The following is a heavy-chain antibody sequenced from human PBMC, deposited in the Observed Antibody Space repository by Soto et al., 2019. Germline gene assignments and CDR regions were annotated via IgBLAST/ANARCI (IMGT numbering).Heavy chain of an antibody. D-gene: IGHD3-22*01. CDR3: AKDLNYYDSSGYLNYFDY. CDR1: GFTFSSYG. V-gene: IGHV3-30*18. Sequence: PGGSLRLSCAASGFTFSSYGMHWVRQAPGKGLEWVVVISYDGSNKYYADSVKGRFTISRDNSKNTLYLQMNSLRAEDTAVYYCAKDLNYYDSSGYLNYFDYWGQGTLVTVSS. CDR2: ISYDGSNK. J-gene: IGHJ4*02.